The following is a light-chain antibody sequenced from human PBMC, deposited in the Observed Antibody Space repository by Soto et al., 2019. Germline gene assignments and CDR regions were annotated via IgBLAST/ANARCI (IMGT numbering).Light chain of an antibody. J-gene: IGKJ1*01. CDR1: QSVSNN. V-gene: IGKV3-15*01. Sequence: EIVMTQSPATLSVSPGERATLSCRASQSVSNNLAWYQQKTGQAPRLLIYGASTRATGIPARFSGSGSGTEFTLTVSSLQSEDFAVYYCHQYNNWPRTFGQGTKVEIK. CDR3: HQYNNWPRT. CDR2: GAS.